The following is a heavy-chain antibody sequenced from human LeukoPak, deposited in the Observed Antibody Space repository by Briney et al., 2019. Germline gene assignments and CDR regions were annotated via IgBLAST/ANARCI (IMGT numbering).Heavy chain of an antibody. V-gene: IGHV1-69*13. CDR3: ARDGRRYDSSGYWDY. D-gene: IGHD3-22*01. Sequence: GASAKVSCKASGGTFSSYAISWVRQAPGQGLEWMGGIIPIFGTANYAQKFQGRVTITADESTSTAYMELSSLRSEDTAVYYCARDGRRYDSSGYWDYWGQGTLVTVSS. J-gene: IGHJ4*02. CDR1: GGTFSSYA. CDR2: IIPIFGTA.